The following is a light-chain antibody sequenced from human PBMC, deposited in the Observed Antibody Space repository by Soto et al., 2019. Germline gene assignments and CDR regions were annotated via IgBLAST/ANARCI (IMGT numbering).Light chain of an antibody. CDR2: AAS. J-gene: IGKJ2*01. CDR3: QQSYIVPPT. V-gene: IGKV1-39*01. CDR1: QSISSY. Sequence: DIQMSQSPSSLSASVGDRVTITCRASQSISSYLNWYQQKPGKAPKLLIYAASSLQSGVPSRFSGSGSGTDFTLTISSLQLEDLATYYCQQSYIVPPTFGQGTKLEIK.